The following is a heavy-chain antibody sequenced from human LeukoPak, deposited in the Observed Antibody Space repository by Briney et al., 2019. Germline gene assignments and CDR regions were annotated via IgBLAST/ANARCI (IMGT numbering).Heavy chain of an antibody. V-gene: IGHV4-30-4*07. Sequence: SETLSLTCAVSGGSIGSGGYSWTWIRQPPGKRMEWIGYVYYSGNAYYNPSLMSRVTISVDTSKNQFSLKLSSVTAADTAVYHCARDTVQSGFDYWGQGTLVTVSS. CDR2: VYYSGNA. D-gene: IGHD2-8*02. J-gene: IGHJ4*02. CDR3: ARDTVQSGFDY. CDR1: GGSIGSGGYS.